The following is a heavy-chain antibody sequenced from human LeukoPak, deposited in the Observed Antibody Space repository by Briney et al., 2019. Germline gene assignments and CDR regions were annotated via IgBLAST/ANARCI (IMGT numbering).Heavy chain of an antibody. CDR3: ARRQVGIAVDY. D-gene: IGHD6-19*01. V-gene: IGHV4-59*08. CDR1: GGSISNYC. J-gene: IGHJ4*02. Sequence: PSETLSLTCTVSGGSISNYCWTWIRRPPGKGLEWIGNVYSSGSTNYNPSLKSRVTISVDTSKNQFSLRLRSVTAADTAVYYCARRQVGIAVDYWGQGTLVTVSS. CDR2: VYSSGST.